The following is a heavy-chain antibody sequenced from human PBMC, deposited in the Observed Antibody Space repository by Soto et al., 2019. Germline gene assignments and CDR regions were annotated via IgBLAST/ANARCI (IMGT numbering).Heavy chain of an antibody. D-gene: IGHD6-19*01. Sequence: EVQLLESGGGLVQPGGSLRLSCAASGFTFSSYAMSWVRQAPGKGLEWVSAISGSGGSTYYADSVKGRFTISGDNSKNTRYLQMNSLRAEDTAVYYCAKDRDIAVAGLTFDYWGQGTLVTVSS. J-gene: IGHJ4*02. CDR3: AKDRDIAVAGLTFDY. CDR1: GFTFSSYA. V-gene: IGHV3-23*01. CDR2: ISGSGGST.